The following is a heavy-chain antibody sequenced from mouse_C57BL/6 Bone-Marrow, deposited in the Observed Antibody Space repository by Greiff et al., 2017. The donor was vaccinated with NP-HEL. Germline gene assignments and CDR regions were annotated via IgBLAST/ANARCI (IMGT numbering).Heavy chain of an antibody. Sequence: QVQLKESGPELVKPGASVKISCKASGYSFTSYYIHWVKQRPGQGLEWIGWIYPGSGNTKYNEKFKGKATLTADTSSSTAYMQLSGLTSEDSAVYCCASLKPGSYNYFDYWGQGTTLTVSS. J-gene: IGHJ2*01. CDR2: IYPGSGNT. CDR3: ASLKPGSYNYFDY. D-gene: IGHD1-1*02. V-gene: IGHV1-66*01. CDR1: GYSFTSYY.